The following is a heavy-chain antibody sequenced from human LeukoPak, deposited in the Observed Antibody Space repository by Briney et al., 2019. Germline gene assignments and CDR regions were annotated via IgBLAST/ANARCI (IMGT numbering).Heavy chain of an antibody. Sequence: GGSLRLSCAASGFTFSSYSMNWVSQAPGKGLEWVSSISSSSSYIYYADSVKGRFTISRDNAKNSLYLQMNSLRAEDTAVYYCAREEEYYGSGSYYPSDYWGQGTLVTVSS. CDR1: GFTFSSYS. V-gene: IGHV3-21*01. D-gene: IGHD3-10*01. J-gene: IGHJ4*02. CDR3: AREEEYYGSGSYYPSDY. CDR2: ISSSSSYI.